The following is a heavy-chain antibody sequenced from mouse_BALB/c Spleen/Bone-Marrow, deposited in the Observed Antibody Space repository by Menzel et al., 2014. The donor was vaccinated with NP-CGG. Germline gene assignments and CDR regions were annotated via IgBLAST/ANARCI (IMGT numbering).Heavy chain of an antibody. CDR1: GHTFTEYI. CDR2: FFPGRGSI. V-gene: IGHV1-62-2*01. D-gene: IGHD1-1*01. J-gene: IGHJ4*01. CDR3: ARHEDYGSSYYYAMDY. Sequence: QVQLKESGAELVKPGASVELSFKASGHTFTEYIIHWVKQRSGKGVEWIGGFFPGRGSIKYNEKFKDKATLTADKSSSTVYMELSRLTSEDSAVYFCARHEDYGSSYYYAMDYWGQGTSVTVSS.